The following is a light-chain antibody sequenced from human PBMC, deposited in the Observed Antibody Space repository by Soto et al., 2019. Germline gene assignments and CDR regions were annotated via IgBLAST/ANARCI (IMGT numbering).Light chain of an antibody. CDR3: QQYNSYS. CDR1: QSISNW. J-gene: IGKJ1*01. CDR2: HAS. V-gene: IGKV1-5*01. Sequence: DIQMTQSPSSLPAPLGERVTVTCRASQSISNWLAWYQQKPGTAPKVLIYHASNLQSGVPSRFSGSGSGTEFTLTISSLQPDDFATYYRQQYNSYSFGQGTKVDIK.